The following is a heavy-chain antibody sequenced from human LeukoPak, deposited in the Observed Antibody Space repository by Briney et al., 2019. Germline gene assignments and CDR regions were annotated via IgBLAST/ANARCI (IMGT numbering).Heavy chain of an antibody. CDR3: ARDREGGYSYGFRLGDTFDI. CDR2: IYYSGST. Sequence: SETLSLSCTVSGGSISSYYWSWIRQPPGKGLEWIGYIYYSGSTNYNPSLKSRVTISVDTSKNQFSLKVSSVTAADTAVYYCARDREGGYSYGFRLGDTFDIWGQGTMVTVSS. V-gene: IGHV4-59*01. CDR1: GGSISSYY. J-gene: IGHJ3*02. D-gene: IGHD5-18*01.